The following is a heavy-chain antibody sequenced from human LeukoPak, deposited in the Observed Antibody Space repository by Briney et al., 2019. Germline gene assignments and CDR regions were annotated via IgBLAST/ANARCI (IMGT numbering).Heavy chain of an antibody. Sequence: GESLKLSCQVSVYIFTHYWIGWVRQIPGNGLESMGIIYPADSDTTYSPSFQGQVTISADKYISTVYLQWSSLKASETAVYYCARQSRDGSKTRGYYFDYWGQGTLVTVSS. D-gene: IGHD3-10*01. CDR3: ARQSRDGSKTRGYYFDY. V-gene: IGHV5-51*01. CDR1: VYIFTHYW. J-gene: IGHJ4*02. CDR2: IYPADSDT.